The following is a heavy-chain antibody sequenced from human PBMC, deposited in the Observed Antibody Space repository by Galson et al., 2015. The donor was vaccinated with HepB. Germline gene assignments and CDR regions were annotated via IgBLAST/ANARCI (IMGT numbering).Heavy chain of an antibody. Sequence: SLRLSCAASTFIFSTYSMNWVRQVPGKGLEWVSYISSSSTTIYYADSVKGRFTISRDNAKKSLYLQMNSLRAEDTALYYRARDWIAVRGGMDVWGQGTTVTVSS. CDR1: TFIFSTYS. CDR2: ISSSSTTI. D-gene: IGHD6-19*01. V-gene: IGHV3-48*04. J-gene: IGHJ6*02. CDR3: ARDWIAVRGGMDV.